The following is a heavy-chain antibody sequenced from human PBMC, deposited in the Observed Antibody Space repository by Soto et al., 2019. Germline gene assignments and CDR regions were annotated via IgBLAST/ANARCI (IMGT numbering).Heavy chain of an antibody. CDR2: IYHSGST. J-gene: IGHJ4*02. CDR1: GGSISSGGYS. Sequence: QLQLQESGSGLVKPSQTLSLTCAVSGGSISSGGYSWSWIRQPPGKGLEWIGYIYHSGSTYYNPSLKSRVTISVDRSKKQFSLKLSSVTAADTAVYYCASRSGYYPGGFDYWGQGTLVTVSS. D-gene: IGHD3-22*01. CDR3: ASRSGYYPGGFDY. V-gene: IGHV4-30-2*01.